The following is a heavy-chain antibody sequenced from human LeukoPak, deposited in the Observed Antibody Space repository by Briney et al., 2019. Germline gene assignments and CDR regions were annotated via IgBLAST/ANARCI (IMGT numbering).Heavy chain of an antibody. CDR2: ISGGGGSS. V-gene: IGHV3-23*01. CDR1: GFTFSSYA. J-gene: IGHJ4*02. D-gene: IGHD3-22*01. CDR3: ARHGGAHYSDSTGYLNY. Sequence: GGALRLSCAASGFTFSSYAMSWVRPAPGKGLEWVSTISGGGGSSNSADSVKGRFTISRDNSKNTLFLHMNSLRAEDTAVYYCARHGGAHYSDSTGYLNYWGQGTLLTVAS.